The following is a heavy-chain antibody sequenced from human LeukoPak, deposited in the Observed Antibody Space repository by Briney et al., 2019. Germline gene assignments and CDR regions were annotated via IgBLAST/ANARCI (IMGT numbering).Heavy chain of an antibody. CDR1: GYSFTSYW. D-gene: IGHD5-18*01. J-gene: IGHJ4*02. CDR2: IYSGESDT. CDR3: ASGAGYSYSFDY. Sequence: GESLKISWKGSGYSFTSYWNGWVRQMSGKGLEWMGIIYSGESDTRYSPFFQGQVTISADKSISTAYLQWSSLKASDTAMYYCASGAGYSYSFDYWGQGTLVTVSS. V-gene: IGHV5-51*01.